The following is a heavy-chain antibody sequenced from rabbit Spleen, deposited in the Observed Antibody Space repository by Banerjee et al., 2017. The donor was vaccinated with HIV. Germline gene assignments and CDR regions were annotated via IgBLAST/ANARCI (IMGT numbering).Heavy chain of an antibody. CDR1: GFSFSNNYY. CDR2: IDIGSSGFT. CDR3: ARDSGSSFSSYGMDL. V-gene: IGHV1S40*01. D-gene: IGHD8-1*01. Sequence: QSLEESGGDLVKPGASLTLTCTASGFSFSNNYYMCWVRQAPGKGLEWIACIDIGSSGFTYFASWAKGRFTISKTSSTTVTLQMTSLTVADTATYFCARDSGSSFSSYGMDLWGPGTLVTVS. J-gene: IGHJ6*01.